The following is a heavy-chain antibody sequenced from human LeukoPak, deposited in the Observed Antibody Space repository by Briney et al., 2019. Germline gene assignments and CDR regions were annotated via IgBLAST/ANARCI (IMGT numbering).Heavy chain of an antibody. CDR1: GFTFSRNW. J-gene: IGHJ6*02. CDR3: ARDSCSGGSCYSPYYYYGMDV. Sequence: GGSLRLSCAASGFTFSRNWMTWVRQAPGKGLEWVANINRDGSEKYYVDSVKGRFTISRDNAKNSLYLQMNSLRAEDTAVYYCARDSCSGGSCYSPYYYYGMDVWGQGTTVTVSS. CDR2: INRDGSEK. D-gene: IGHD2-15*01. V-gene: IGHV3-7*01.